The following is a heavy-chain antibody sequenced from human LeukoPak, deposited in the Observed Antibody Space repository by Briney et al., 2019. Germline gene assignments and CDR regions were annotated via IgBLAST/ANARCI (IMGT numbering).Heavy chain of an antibody. CDR2: IKQDGSEK. V-gene: IGHV3-7*04. Sequence: GGSLRLSCAASGFTFSSYWMSWVRQAPGKGLEWVANIKQDGSEKYYVDSVKGRFTISRDNAKNSLYLQMNSLRAEDTAVYYCARGGMIGLPAAPSFDYWGQGTPVTVSS. D-gene: IGHD2-2*01. CDR3: ARGGMIGLPAAPSFDY. J-gene: IGHJ4*02. CDR1: GFTFSSYW.